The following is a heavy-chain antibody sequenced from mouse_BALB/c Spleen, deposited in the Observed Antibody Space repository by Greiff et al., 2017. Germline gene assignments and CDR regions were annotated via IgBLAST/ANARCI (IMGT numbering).Heavy chain of an antibody. Sequence: VQLQQPGAELVMPGASVKMSCKASGYTFTDYWMHWVKQRPGQGLEWIGAIDTSDSYTSYNQKFKGKATLTVDESSSTAYMQLSSLTSEDSAVYYCARAPNRYDGGYWYFDVWGAGTTVTVSS. CDR1: GYTFTDYW. V-gene: IGHV1-69*01. D-gene: IGHD2-14*01. CDR3: ARAPNRYDGGYWYFDV. J-gene: IGHJ1*01. CDR2: IDTSDSYT.